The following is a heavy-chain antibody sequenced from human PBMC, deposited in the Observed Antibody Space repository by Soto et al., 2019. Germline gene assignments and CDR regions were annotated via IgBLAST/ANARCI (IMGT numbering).Heavy chain of an antibody. Sequence: QVQLQESGPGLVKPSETLSLTCPVSGGSISFAHWSWLRQTPEKGLEWIGNIYNNVNINYSPSLQSRVSISAATSKNQFTLTLKSVTAADTSVYYCVRKEGTRWGQGTRVVVSS. V-gene: IGHV4-59*01. CDR1: GGSISFAH. CDR3: VRKEGTR. D-gene: IGHD3-10*01. CDR2: IYNNVNI. J-gene: IGHJ4*02.